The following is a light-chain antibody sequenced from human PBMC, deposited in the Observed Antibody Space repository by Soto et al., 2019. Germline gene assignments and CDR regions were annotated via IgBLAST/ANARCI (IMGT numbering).Light chain of an antibody. CDR1: QSVSTS. V-gene: IGKV3-11*01. CDR2: DAS. CDR3: QHSRYWPLT. Sequence: EIVLTQSPATLSLSPGERATLSCRASQSVSTSLAWYQQKPGQAPRLLIFDASNRATGIPARFSGSGSGTDFTLTINNLEPEDSAVYYCQHSRYWPLTFGGGTKVEIK. J-gene: IGKJ4*01.